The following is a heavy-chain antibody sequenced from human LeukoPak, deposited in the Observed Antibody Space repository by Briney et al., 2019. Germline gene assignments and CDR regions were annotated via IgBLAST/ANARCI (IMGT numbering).Heavy chain of an antibody. CDR2: ISAYNGDT. Sequence: PSVKVSCKASGYTFTSYGISWVRQAPGQGLEWMGWISAYNGDTNYAQKLQGRVTMTTDTSTSTAYMELRRLRSDDTAVYYCARHGIVVVVAATYYYYGMDVWGQGTTVTVAS. J-gene: IGHJ6*02. V-gene: IGHV1-18*01. CDR1: GYTFTSYG. CDR3: ARHGIVVVVAATYYYYGMDV. D-gene: IGHD2-15*01.